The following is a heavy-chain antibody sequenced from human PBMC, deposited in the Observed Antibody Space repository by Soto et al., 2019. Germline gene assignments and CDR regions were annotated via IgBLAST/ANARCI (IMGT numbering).Heavy chain of an antibody. J-gene: IGHJ3*02. CDR2: TDWDDDK. V-gene: IGHV2-70*01. D-gene: IGHD1-26*01. CDR3: GRKGRFDAFDI. CDR1: VFSLSTSGMC. Sequence: SGPPLVNPAHTLTLTCTFSVFSLSTSGMCVSWIRQPPGKALEWLALTDWDDDKYNSTSLKTRPTISKDTSKNQVVLTMTNMDPVITDWDYCGRKGRFDAFDIWGQGTMVTVSS.